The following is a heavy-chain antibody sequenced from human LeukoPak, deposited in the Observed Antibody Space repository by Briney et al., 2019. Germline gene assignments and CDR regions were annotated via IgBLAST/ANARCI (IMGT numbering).Heavy chain of an antibody. J-gene: IGHJ4*02. Sequence: ASVKVSCKVSGYTLTELSMHWVRQAPGKGLEWMGGFDPEDGETIYAQKFQGRVTMTEDTSTDTAYMELSSLRSEDTAVYYCATGLGIPPQPTLARNYWGQGTLVTVSS. CDR1: GYTLTELS. V-gene: IGHV1-24*01. D-gene: IGHD6-13*01. CDR3: ATGLGIPPQPTLARNY. CDR2: FDPEDGET.